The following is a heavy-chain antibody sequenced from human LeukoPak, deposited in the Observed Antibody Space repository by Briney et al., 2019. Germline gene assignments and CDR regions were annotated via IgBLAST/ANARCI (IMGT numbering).Heavy chain of an antibody. CDR1: GFTFSSYS. CDR3: ASGMYSSSSGLGY. J-gene: IGHJ4*02. CDR2: ISRSSGTI. D-gene: IGHD6-6*01. V-gene: IGHV3-48*04. Sequence: GGSLRLSCAASGFTFSSYSMNWVRQAPGKGLEWISYISRSSGTIYFADSLEGRFTISRDNAKNSLYLQMNSLRAEDTAVYYCASGMYSSSSGLGYWGQGTLVPVST.